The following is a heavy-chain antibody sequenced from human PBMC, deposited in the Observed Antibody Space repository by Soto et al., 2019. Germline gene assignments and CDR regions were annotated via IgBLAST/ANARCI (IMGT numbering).Heavy chain of an antibody. D-gene: IGHD1-26*01. V-gene: IGHV3-30*18. Sequence: QGQLVESGVGVGQPGRSLRLSCAASGFTFSNYGMHWVRQAPGKGLEWVAVISYDGSNKDYADSVKGRFTISRYNSKNTLYLPMISVRAEDTAVYYCPQDRSSGSYILQAFDIWGQGTMGNVSS. CDR2: ISYDGSNK. CDR3: PQDRSSGSYILQAFDI. J-gene: IGHJ3*02. CDR1: GFTFSNYG.